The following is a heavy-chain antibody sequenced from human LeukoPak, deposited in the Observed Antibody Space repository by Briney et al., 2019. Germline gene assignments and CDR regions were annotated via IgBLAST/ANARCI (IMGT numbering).Heavy chain of an antibody. CDR3: ARVTVTTRIVHYYYMDV. V-gene: IGHV4-39*07. CDR1: GGSISSSSYY. J-gene: IGHJ6*03. Sequence: SETLSLTCTVSGGSISSSSYYWGWIRQPPGKGLEWIGSIYYSGSTYYNPSLKSRVTISVDTSKNQFSLKLSSVTAADTAVYYCARVTVTTRIVHYYYMDVWGKGTTVTISS. CDR2: IYYSGST. D-gene: IGHD4-17*01.